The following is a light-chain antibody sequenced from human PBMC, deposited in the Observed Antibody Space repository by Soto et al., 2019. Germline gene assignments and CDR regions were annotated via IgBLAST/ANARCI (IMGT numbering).Light chain of an antibody. CDR2: DVN. CDR1: TSDVGGYDY. V-gene: IGLV2-14*03. Sequence: QSALTQPASVSGSPGQSIAISCTGTTSDVGGYDYVSWYQQHPGKAPKLMIYDVNNRPSGVSNRFSGSKSGNTASLTISGLQAEDEADYYCSSYTTSNTEIFGGGTQLTVL. CDR3: SSYTTSNTEI. J-gene: IGLJ2*01.